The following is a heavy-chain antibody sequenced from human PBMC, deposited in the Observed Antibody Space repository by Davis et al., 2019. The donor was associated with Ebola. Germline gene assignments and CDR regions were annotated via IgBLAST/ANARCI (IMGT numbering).Heavy chain of an antibody. CDR3: AGPSNGPFYKLDY. CDR2: IIPMLKTT. Sequence: SVQVPCKASGVTFRSYAISWVQQAPGQGLVWVGGIIPMLKTTNYAEIYRDRVTITADESTRTAYLELRSLTSEDTAVFYCAGPSNGPFYKLDYWGQGTLVTVSS. D-gene: IGHD2/OR15-2a*01. V-gene: IGHV1-69*13. CDR1: GVTFRSYA. J-gene: IGHJ4*02.